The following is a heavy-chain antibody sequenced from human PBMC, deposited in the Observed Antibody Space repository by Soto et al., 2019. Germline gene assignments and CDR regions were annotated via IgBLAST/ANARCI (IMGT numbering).Heavy chain of an antibody. V-gene: IGHV1-69*01. CDR3: ATSEGRDGYIFDY. CDR1: GVTFNRQD. Sequence: QVQLVQSGAEVKKPGSSVKVSCKASGVTFNRQDMRWVRQAPGQGLEWMGGIIPMLGTPHYAEKFQDRVTITVDDSTGTSYLELSSLTSEDTAVYYCATSEGRDGYIFDYWGPGTLVTVS. CDR2: IIPMLGTP. D-gene: IGHD5-12*01. J-gene: IGHJ4*02.